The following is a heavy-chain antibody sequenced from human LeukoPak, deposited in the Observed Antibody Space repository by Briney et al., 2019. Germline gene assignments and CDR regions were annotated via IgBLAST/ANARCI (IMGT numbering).Heavy chain of an antibody. D-gene: IGHD3-22*01. V-gene: IGHV3-74*01. CDR3: ARAPSEIGGYYPEYFRH. Sequence: GGSLRLSCAASGVTFSSYWMHWVRHAPGRGGVWVSRIKSDGSTYYAYSVKGPFTISRDNAKTTVSLKMNSLRAEDTGVYYCARAPSEIGGYYPEYFRHWGQGTLVTVSS. J-gene: IGHJ1*01. CDR1: GVTFSSYW. CDR2: IKSDGST.